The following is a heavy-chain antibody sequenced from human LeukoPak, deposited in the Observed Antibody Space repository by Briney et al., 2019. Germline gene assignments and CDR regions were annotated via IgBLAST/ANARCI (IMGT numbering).Heavy chain of an antibody. CDR3: ARKDGDF. Sequence: SETLSLTCTVSGVSISAYYWTWIRQPAGKGLEWIGRIYTSGITNYNPSLESRLTMSLDTSKNQISLRLSSVTAADTAVYYCARKDGDFWGQGSLVTVSS. CDR1: GVSISAYY. CDR2: IYTSGIT. J-gene: IGHJ4*02. V-gene: IGHV4-4*07.